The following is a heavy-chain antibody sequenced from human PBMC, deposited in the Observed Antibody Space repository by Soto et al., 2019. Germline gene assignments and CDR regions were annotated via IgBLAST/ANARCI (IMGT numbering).Heavy chain of an antibody. J-gene: IGHJ6*03. CDR1: GFTFSSYW. D-gene: IGHD6-13*01. CDR3: AREAAFYYYYYMDV. CDR2: IKQDGSEK. V-gene: IGHV3-7*01. Sequence: PGGSLRLSCAASGFTFSSYWMSWVRQAPGKGLEWVANIKQDGSEKYYVDSVKGRFTISRDNAKNSLYLQTNSLRAEDTAVYYCAREAAFYYYYYMDVWGKGTTVTVSS.